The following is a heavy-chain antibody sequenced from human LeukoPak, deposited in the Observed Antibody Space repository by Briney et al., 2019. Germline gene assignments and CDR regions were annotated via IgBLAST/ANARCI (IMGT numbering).Heavy chain of an antibody. Sequence: PGRSLKLSCAASGFTFSRYAIHWVRQAPGKRLEWVAYISYDGIYKNYTDSVKGRFTIARDNSKTTLYLQMISLRPEDTAVYYCAKDRSTGWYAGFDFWGQGTLVTVSS. CDR1: GFTFSRYA. D-gene: IGHD6-19*01. CDR2: ISYDGIYK. J-gene: IGHJ5*01. V-gene: IGHV3-30*18. CDR3: AKDRSTGWYAGFDF.